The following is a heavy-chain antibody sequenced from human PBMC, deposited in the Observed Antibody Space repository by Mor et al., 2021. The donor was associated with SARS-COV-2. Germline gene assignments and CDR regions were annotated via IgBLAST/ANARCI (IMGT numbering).Heavy chain of an antibody. V-gene: IGHV4-39*01. Sequence: PALKSRVTISVDTSKNQFSLKLSSVTAADTAVYYCARLSHLPPRANWDIVDYYGMDVWGQGTTVTVSS. J-gene: IGHJ6*02. CDR3: ARLSHLPPRANWDIVDYYGMDV. D-gene: IGHD2-15*01.